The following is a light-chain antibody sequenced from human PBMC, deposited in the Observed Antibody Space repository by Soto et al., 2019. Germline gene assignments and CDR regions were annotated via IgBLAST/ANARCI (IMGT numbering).Light chain of an antibody. CDR2: DAS. CDR1: QSLNIH. J-gene: IGKJ4*01. Sequence: EIVLTRSPGTLSLSPGERATLSCRASQSLNIHLAWYQQQPGRAPRLLIYDASNRATGIPARFSGSGSGTDFTLTISSLEPEDFAVYYCQHRHNWPSLTFGGGTRVEI. V-gene: IGKV3-11*01. CDR3: QHRHNWPSLT.